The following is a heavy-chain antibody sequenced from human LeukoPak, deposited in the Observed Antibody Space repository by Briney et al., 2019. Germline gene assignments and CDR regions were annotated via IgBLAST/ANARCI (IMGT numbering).Heavy chain of an antibody. D-gene: IGHD3-10*01. CDR1: GXTLSPYG. Sequence: GMSLRLSCAASGXTLSPYGMHWVRQAPGKGLEWVAVISYEGGTQHYADSVKGRFIISRDNPRNTLFLQMNILRTEDTAVYYCAKEGTPQVSTWYDLWGQGTQVIVSS. V-gene: IGHV3-30*18. CDR2: ISYEGGTQ. CDR3: AKEGTPQVSTWYDL. J-gene: IGHJ5*02.